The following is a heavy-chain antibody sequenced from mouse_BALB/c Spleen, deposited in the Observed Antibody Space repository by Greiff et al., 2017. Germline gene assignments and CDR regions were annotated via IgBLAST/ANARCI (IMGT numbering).Heavy chain of an antibody. J-gene: IGHJ3*01. CDR3: ATYYGISWFAY. V-gene: IGHV5-12-2*01. CDR2: ISNGGGST. CDR1: GFTFSSYT. Sequence: EVQVVESGGGLVQPGGSLKLSCAASGFTFSSYTMSWVRQTPEKRLEWVAYISNGGGSTYYPDTVKGRFTISRDNAKNTLYLQMSSLKSEDTAMYYCATYYGISWFAYWGQGTLVTVSA. D-gene: IGHD2-10*01.